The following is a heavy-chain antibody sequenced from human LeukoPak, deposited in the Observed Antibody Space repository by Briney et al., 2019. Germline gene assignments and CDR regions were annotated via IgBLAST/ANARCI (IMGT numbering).Heavy chain of an antibody. J-gene: IGHJ4*02. CDR1: GGSFSGYY. D-gene: IGHD6-6*01. CDR3: ARDTAARRVDY. Sequence: SETLSLTCAVYGGSFSGYYWSWIRQPPGKGLEWIGEINHSGSTNYNPSLKSRVTISVDTSKNQFSLKLSSVTAADTAVYYCARDTAARRVDYWGQGTLVTVSS. CDR2: INHSGST. V-gene: IGHV4-34*01.